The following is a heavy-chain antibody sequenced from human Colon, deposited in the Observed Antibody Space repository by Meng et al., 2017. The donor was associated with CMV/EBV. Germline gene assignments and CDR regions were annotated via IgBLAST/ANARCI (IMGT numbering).Heavy chain of an antibody. CDR3: ARTVQWLAPFYYYMDV. Sequence: QRPLQESGTGLVKASATLSLTCTVSGGFISGSSYYWGWIRQPPGKGLEWIGSMYYSGNTHYKSSLKSRVTISVDTSKNQFSLRLNSVTAADTAVYYCARTVQWLAPFYYYMDVWGKGTLVTVSS. V-gene: IGHV4-39*07. D-gene: IGHD3-22*01. CDR2: MYYSGNT. CDR1: GGFISGSSYY. J-gene: IGHJ6*03.